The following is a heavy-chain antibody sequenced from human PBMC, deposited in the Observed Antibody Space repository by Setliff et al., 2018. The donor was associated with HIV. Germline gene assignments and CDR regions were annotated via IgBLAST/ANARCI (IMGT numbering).Heavy chain of an antibody. D-gene: IGHD3-3*01. J-gene: IGHJ4*02. CDR3: ARVIKNFWSGYHFDF. CDR2: IYPGDSDT. Sequence: GESLTISCKGSGYIFTNYWIGWVRQMPGKGLESMGIIYPGDSDTRYSPSFQGQVTISADRSISTAYLQWSSRKASDTAIYFCARVIKNFWSGYHFDFWGQGTLVTVSS. V-gene: IGHV5-51*01. CDR1: GYIFTNYW.